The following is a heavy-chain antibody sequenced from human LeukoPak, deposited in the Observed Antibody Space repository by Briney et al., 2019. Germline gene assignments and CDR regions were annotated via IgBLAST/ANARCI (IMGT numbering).Heavy chain of an antibody. D-gene: IGHD6-13*01. CDR2: IYSGGST. Sequence: PGGSLRLSCAASGFTVSSNYMSWVRQAPGKGLECVSVIYSGGSTYCAGSVKGRFTISRDNSKNTLYLQMNSLRAEDTAVYYCASPGIAAAGPFYYYVMDVWGQGTTVTVSS. V-gene: IGHV3-53*01. CDR1: GFTVSSNY. J-gene: IGHJ6*02. CDR3: ASPGIAAAGPFYYYVMDV.